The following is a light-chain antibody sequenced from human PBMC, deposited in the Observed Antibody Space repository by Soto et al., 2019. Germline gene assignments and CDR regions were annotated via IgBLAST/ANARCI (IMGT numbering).Light chain of an antibody. J-gene: IGKJ1*01. CDR3: QHYGSSLWT. V-gene: IGKV3-20*01. CDR2: GAS. Sequence: EIVLTQSPGTLSLSPGERATLSCRASQSVSSTYLAWYQQKPGQARKLLIYGASSRATGIPDRFSGSGSGTDFTLTISRLEPEDFAVYYCQHYGSSLWTFGQGTKVDIK. CDR1: QSVSSTY.